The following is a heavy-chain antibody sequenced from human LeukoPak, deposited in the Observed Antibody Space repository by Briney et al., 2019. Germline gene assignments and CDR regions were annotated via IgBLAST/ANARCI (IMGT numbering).Heavy chain of an antibody. J-gene: IGHJ5*02. Sequence: SETLSLTCAVYGGSLSGNYWRWIRQPPGKGLEWIGEINHSGSTNYNPSLRSRVTISVDMSKEQFSLNLRSVTAADTAVYYCARGIVSVNWFDPWGQGTLVTVSS. CDR3: ARGIVSVNWFDP. V-gene: IGHV4-34*01. CDR1: GGSLSGNY. CDR2: INHSGST. D-gene: IGHD5/OR15-5a*01.